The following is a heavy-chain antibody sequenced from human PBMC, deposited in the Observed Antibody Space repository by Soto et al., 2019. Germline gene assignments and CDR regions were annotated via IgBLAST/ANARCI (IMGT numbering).Heavy chain of an antibody. CDR2: ISGSGGST. Sequence: GGSLRLSCAASGFTFSSYAMSWVRQAPGKGLEWVSAISGSGGSTYYADSVKGRFTISRDNSKNTLYLQMNSLRAEDTVVYYCAKREAANDYYYGMDVWGQGTTVTVSS. CDR3: AKREAANDYYYGMDV. D-gene: IGHD2-15*01. CDR1: GFTFSSYA. J-gene: IGHJ6*02. V-gene: IGHV3-23*01.